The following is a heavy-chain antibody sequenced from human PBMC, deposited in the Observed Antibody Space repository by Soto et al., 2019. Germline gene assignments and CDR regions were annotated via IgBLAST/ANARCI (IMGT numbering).Heavy chain of an antibody. CDR3: ARAGYSSSPGAFDI. D-gene: IGHD6-6*01. Sequence: SVKVSCKASGGTFSSYAISWVRQAPGQGLEWMGGIIPIFGTANYAQKFQGRVTITADESTSTAYMELSSLRSEDTAVYYCARAGYSSSPGAFDIWGQGAMVTVSS. J-gene: IGHJ3*02. CDR2: IIPIFGTA. V-gene: IGHV1-69*13. CDR1: GGTFSSYA.